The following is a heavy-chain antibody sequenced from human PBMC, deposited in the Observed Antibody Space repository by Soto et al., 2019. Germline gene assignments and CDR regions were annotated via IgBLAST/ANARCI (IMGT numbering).Heavy chain of an antibody. Sequence: SETLSLTCTISGGSLSRYSCHWLRQPPGKGLEWIGYMYNDGATDYNPSLKSRLSMSLDTSTNQFSLRLSSVTAADTAVYFCARGPTITTDVWGRGILVTVSS. D-gene: IGHD5-12*01. V-gene: IGHV4-59*01. J-gene: IGHJ4*02. CDR3: ARGPTITTDV. CDR2: MYNDGAT. CDR1: GGSLSRYS.